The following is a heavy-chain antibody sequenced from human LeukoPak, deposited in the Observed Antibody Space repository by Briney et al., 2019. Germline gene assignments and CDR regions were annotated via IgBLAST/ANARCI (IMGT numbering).Heavy chain of an antibody. J-gene: IGHJ3*01. Sequence: GGSLRLSCAASGFTFSSYSMNWVRQVPGKGLEWVAFIQYDGSSKYYADSVKGRFTISRDNSKNTLYLQMNSLRAEDTAVYYCAKDLIVWGQGTMVTVSS. V-gene: IGHV3-30*02. CDR1: GFTFSSYS. D-gene: IGHD3-22*01. CDR3: AKDLIV. CDR2: IQYDGSSK.